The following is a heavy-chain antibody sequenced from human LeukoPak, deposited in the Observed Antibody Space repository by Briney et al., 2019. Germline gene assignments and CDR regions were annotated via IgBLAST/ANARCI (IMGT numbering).Heavy chain of an antibody. J-gene: IGHJ4*02. D-gene: IGHD3-22*01. CDR3: AALTNIYYDSSGYHFDY. CDR2: IVVGSGNT. Sequence: GASVKVSCKASGFTFTSSAVQWVRQARGQRLEWIGWIVVGSGNTNYAQKFQERVTITRDMSTSTDYMELSSLRSEDTAVYYCAALTNIYYDSSGYHFDYWGQGTLVTVSS. V-gene: IGHV1-58*01. CDR1: GFTFTSSA.